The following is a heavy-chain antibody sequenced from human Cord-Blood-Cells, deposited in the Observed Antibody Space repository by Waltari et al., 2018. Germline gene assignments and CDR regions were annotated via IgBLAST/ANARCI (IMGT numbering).Heavy chain of an antibody. J-gene: IGHJ2*01. D-gene: IGHD6-6*01. CDR3: ARGVGRGYSSSDWYFDL. CDR2: IIPIFGTA. Sequence: QVQLVQSGAEVKKPGSSVKVSCKASGGTFSSHSISWERQAPGQGLEWMGGIIPIFGTANYAQKFQGRVTITADESTSTADMELSSLRSEDTAVYYCARGVGRGYSSSDWYFDLWGRGTLVTVSS. CDR1: GGTFSSHS. V-gene: IGHV1-69*19.